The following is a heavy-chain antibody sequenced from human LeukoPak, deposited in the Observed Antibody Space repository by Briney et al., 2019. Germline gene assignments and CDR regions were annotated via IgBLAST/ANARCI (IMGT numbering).Heavy chain of an antibody. CDR2: ISGSGDST. Sequence: LASETLSLTCTVSGGSISSGRYYWNWVRQTPGKGLEWVSSISGSGDSTFYADSVKGRFSISRDNSKNTLYLQVNGLRTEDTAVYYCAKDRLLNCRGDCYIFDYWGQGTVVTVSS. D-gene: IGHD2-21*02. CDR1: GGSISSGRYY. V-gene: IGHV3-23*01. CDR3: AKDRLLNCRGDCYIFDY. J-gene: IGHJ4*02.